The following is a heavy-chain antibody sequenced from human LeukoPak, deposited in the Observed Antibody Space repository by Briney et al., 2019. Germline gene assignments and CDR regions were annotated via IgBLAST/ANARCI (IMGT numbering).Heavy chain of an antibody. D-gene: IGHD5-12*01. CDR3: AREYSAFDF. CDR1: GGSISSYY. CDR2: IHYSGAT. J-gene: IGHJ4*02. V-gene: IGHV4-59*01. Sequence: SETLSLTCTVSGGSISSYYWSWIRQPPGKGPEWIGYIHYSGATSYNPSLKSRVTVSVDTSRNRLYLELTSVTAADTAFYYCAREYSAFDFWGQGILVTVS.